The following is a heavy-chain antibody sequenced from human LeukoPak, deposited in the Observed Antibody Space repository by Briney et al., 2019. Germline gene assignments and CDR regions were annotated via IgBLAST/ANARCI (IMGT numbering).Heavy chain of an antibody. CDR2: IWCDGSNK. D-gene: IGHD3-3*01. J-gene: IGHJ5*02. CDR1: GFTFSSYG. V-gene: IGHV3-33*01. CDR3: AREVFSDYDFWSGYYHNWFDP. Sequence: GGSLRLSCAASGFTFSSYGMHWVRQAPGKGLEWVAVIWCDGSNKYYADSVKGRFTISRDNSKNTLYLQMNSLRAEDTAVYYCAREVFSDYDFWSGYYHNWFDPWGQGTLVTVSS.